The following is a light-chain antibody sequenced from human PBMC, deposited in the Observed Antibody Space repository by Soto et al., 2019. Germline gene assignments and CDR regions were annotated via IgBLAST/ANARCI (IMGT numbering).Light chain of an antibody. CDR2: DVS. CDR3: SSYTSSSTLALYV. V-gene: IGLV2-14*01. J-gene: IGLJ1*01. Sequence: QSLLTQPASVSGSPGQSITISCTGTSSDVGGYNYVSWYQQHPGKAPKLMIYDVSNRPSGVSNRFSGSKSGNTASLTISGLQAEDEADYYCSSYTSSSTLALYVFGTGTKVNVL. CDR1: SSDVGGYNY.